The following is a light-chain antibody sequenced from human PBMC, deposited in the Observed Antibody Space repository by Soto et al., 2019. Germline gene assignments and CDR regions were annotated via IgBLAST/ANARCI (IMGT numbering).Light chain of an antibody. CDR1: QSVSGW. V-gene: IGKV1-5*01. Sequence: DIQMTQSPSSLSASVGDRVTIACRASQSVSGWLAWYQQKPGEAPKLLIYDASALPRGVPSRFSGSGSGTKFTLTIASLQPDDFATYYCQQYETFSGTFGPGTKVDIK. CDR2: DAS. J-gene: IGKJ1*01. CDR3: QQYETFSGT.